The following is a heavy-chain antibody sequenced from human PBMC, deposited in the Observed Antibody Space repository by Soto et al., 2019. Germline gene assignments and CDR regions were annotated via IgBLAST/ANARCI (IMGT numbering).Heavy chain of an antibody. J-gene: IGHJ4*02. CDR2: IYFNGNT. V-gene: IGHV4-59*01. CDR1: AASFSKYY. CDR3: ASVIFAGIGLDH. D-gene: IGHD3-16*02. Sequence: PSETLSLTSTVCAASFSKYYWTWIRQPPWKGLEWIGYIYFNGNTKCNPSLEGRLTISIDTSKKEFSLKLTSVTAADAAVYYCASVIFAGIGLDHWGKRTLVTASS.